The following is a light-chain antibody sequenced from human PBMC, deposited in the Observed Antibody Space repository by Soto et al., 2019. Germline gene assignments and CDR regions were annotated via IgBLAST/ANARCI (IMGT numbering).Light chain of an antibody. CDR2: KAS. CDR3: QHYNGYSEA. V-gene: IGKV1-5*03. J-gene: IGKJ1*01. CDR1: QTISSW. Sequence: DIQMTQSPSTLSGSVGDRVTITCRASQTISSWLAWYQQKPGKAPKLLIYKASTLKSGVPSRFSGSGSGTEFTLTISSLQPYDFATYYCQHYNGYSEAFGQGTKVDIK.